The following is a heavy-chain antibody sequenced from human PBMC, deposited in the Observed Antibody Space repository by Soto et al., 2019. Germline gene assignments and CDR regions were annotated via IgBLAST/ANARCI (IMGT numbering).Heavy chain of an antibody. Sequence: AASVKVSCKASGYTFTSYAMRWVRQAPGQRLEWMGWINAGNGNTKYSQKFQGRVTITRDTSASTAYMELSSLRSEDTAVYYCARADRYGSGSYHLYFDYWGQGTLVTVSS. V-gene: IGHV1-3*01. CDR3: ARADRYGSGSYHLYFDY. D-gene: IGHD3-10*01. CDR2: INAGNGNT. CDR1: GYTFTSYA. J-gene: IGHJ4*02.